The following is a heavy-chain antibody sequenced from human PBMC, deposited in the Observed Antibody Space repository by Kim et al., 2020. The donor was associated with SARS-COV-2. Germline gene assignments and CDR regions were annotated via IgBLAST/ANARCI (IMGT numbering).Heavy chain of an antibody. CDR2: VYSSGST. Sequence: SETLSLTCTVSGGSISSYYWSWIRQPPGKGLEWIGYVYSSGSTNYNPSLKSRVTMSVDTSKNQFSLKLSSVTAADTAVYYCARDGCSGTTCYNYWGQGTLVTVSS. J-gene: IGHJ4*02. CDR3: ARDGCSGTTCYNY. V-gene: IGHV4-59*01. CDR1: GGSISSYY. D-gene: IGHD2-2*02.